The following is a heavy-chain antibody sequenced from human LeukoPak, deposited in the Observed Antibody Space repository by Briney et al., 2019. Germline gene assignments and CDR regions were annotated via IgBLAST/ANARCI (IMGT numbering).Heavy chain of an antibody. CDR2: MKDGGST. V-gene: IGHV4-34*01. CDR3: ARGLTGTMVRFSNYFYMDV. J-gene: IGHJ6*03. CDR1: GGSLSGLY. D-gene: IGHD1-1*01. Sequence: PSETLSLTPAVYGGSLSGLYWSWIRQPPGKGQETIGEMKDGGSTNYNPSLKSRVTLSLDTSKNQFSLKLTSVTAADTAVYYCARGLTGTMVRFSNYFYMDVWGNGTTVSVSS.